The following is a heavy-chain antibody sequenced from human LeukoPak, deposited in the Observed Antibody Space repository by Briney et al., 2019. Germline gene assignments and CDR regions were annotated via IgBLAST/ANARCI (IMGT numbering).Heavy chain of an antibody. V-gene: IGHV3-7*05. CDR2: INRDGSEK. CDR1: GFTFTSYC. J-gene: IGHJ4*02. D-gene: IGHD3-10*01. Sequence: GGSLRLSCAASGFTFTSYCMTWVRQAPGKGLEWVATINRDGSEKFYADSVKGRFTISRDNAQNSLYLEMNSLRAEDTAVYYCAKSISRLWFGELAGGWGQGTLVTVSS. CDR3: AKSISRLWFGELAGG.